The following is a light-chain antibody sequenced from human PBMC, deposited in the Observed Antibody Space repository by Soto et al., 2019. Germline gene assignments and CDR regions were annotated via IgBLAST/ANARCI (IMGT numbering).Light chain of an antibody. Sequence: QSVLTQPASLSGSPGQTITISCTGTSSDVGDYNYVSWYQQHPGKAPKLMIYEVGNRPSGVSSRFSGSKSGNTASLTISGLQAEDEADYYCKSFTSSRTFVFGAGTKVTVL. V-gene: IGLV2-14*01. CDR2: EVG. CDR3: KSFTSSRTFV. CDR1: SSDVGDYNY. J-gene: IGLJ1*01.